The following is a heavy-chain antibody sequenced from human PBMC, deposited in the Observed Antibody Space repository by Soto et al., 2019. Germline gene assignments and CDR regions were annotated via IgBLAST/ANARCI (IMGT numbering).Heavy chain of an antibody. Sequence: QVQLQESGPGLVTPSGTLSLTCAVSGGSISSSYWWNWVRQPPGKGLEWIGKIYHSGSTNYNPSLKNRVTISVDKSTTQFSLRLSSVTAADTAVYFCVTSLNYDFWRDGGRHYYFDYWGQGTLVTVSS. V-gene: IGHV4-4*02. CDR1: GGSISSSYW. J-gene: IGHJ4*02. D-gene: IGHD3-3*01. CDR3: VTSLNYDFWRDGGRHYYFDY. CDR2: IYHSGST.